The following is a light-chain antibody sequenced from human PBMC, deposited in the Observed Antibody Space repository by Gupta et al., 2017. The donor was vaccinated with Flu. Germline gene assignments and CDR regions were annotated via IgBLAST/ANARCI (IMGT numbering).Light chain of an antibody. CDR2: AAS. V-gene: IGKV1-16*01. CDR3: QQYKSYPLT. Sequence: DIKVTQSPSPLSASLGDRVTITRRASQGISNSLAWFQQKQEKAPKSLIFAASSLQTGVPPRFGGSGSGTDFTLTIRSLQPEDFATYYFQQYKSYPLTFGGWTKVEMK. CDR1: QGISNS. J-gene: IGKJ4*02.